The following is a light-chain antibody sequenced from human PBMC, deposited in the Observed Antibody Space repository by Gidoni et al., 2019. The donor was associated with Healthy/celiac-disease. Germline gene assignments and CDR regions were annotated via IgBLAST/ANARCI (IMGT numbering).Light chain of an antibody. CDR2: AAS. J-gene: IGKJ1*01. V-gene: IGKV1-39*01. CDR1: QSISSY. Sequence: DIQMTQSPSSLSASVGDRVTITCRASQSISSYLNWYQQKPGKAPKLLIDAASSLQSGVPSRFSGCGSVPAFTLTISSLQPEDFSTYYCQQSYSTPQTFGQGTKVEIK. CDR3: QQSYSTPQT.